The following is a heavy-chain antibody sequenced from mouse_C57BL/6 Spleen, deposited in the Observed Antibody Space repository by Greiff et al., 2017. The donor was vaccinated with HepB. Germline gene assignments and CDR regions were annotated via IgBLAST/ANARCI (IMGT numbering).Heavy chain of an antibody. CDR3: TRGVVAPRSYFDY. CDR2: IDPENGDT. J-gene: IGHJ2*01. Sequence: VQLKESGAELVRPGASVKLSCTASGFNIKDDYMHWVKQRPEQGLEWIGWIDPENGDTEYASKFQGKATITADTSSNTAYLQLSSLTSEDTAVYYCTRGVVAPRSYFDYWGQGTTLTVSS. V-gene: IGHV14-4*01. CDR1: GFNIKDDY. D-gene: IGHD1-1*01.